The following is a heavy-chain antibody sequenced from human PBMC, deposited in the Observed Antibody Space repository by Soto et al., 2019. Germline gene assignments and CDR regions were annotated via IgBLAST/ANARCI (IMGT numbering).Heavy chain of an antibody. CDR2: ISWNSGDK. D-gene: IGHD2-15*01. J-gene: IGHJ2*01. CDR3: VKKSCSHTRCYTGWFFDL. Sequence: LRLSCEASGFIFEDYDMHWVRQPPGKGLQWVSGISWNSGDKDYGDSVKGRFTISRDNAKNSLDLQMSSLRVEDTATYYCVKKSCSHTRCYTGWFFDLWGRGTLVTVSS. CDR1: GFIFEDYD. V-gene: IGHV3-9*01.